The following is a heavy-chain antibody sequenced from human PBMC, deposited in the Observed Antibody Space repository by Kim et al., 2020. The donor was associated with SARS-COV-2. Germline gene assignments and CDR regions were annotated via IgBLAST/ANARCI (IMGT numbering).Heavy chain of an antibody. J-gene: IGHJ4*02. Sequence: ADSVKGRFTISRDNSKNTLYLQMNSLRAEDTAVYYCARGQLYSSSWYFDYWGQGTLVTVSS. D-gene: IGHD6-13*01. CDR3: ARGQLYSSSWYFDY. V-gene: IGHV3-53*01.